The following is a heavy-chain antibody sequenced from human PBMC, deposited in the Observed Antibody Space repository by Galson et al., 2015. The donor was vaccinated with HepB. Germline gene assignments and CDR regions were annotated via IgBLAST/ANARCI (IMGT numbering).Heavy chain of an antibody. J-gene: IGHJ4*02. Sequence: PALVKPTQTLTLTCTFSGFSLRTGGMCVNWIRQPPGKPLEWLALIDWDGDKYYSTSLKTRLTLSKDTSKNQVVLTMTNMDPVDTATYFCARGKLGRDYYASGSFNSTLYYFDQWGQGTLVTVSS. D-gene: IGHD3-10*01. CDR1: GFSLRTGGMC. V-gene: IGHV2-70*01. CDR2: IDWDGDK. CDR3: ARGKLGRDYYASGSFNSTLYYFDQ.